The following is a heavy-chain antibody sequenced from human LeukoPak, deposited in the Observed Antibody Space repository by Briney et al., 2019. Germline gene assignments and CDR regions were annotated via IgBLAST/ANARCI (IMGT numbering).Heavy chain of an antibody. J-gene: IGHJ6*03. V-gene: IGHV3-30*02. CDR1: GFTFSNYG. D-gene: IGHD3-10*01. CDR3: AKLGKTENHYGSGRFSYYYYMHV. Sequence: GGSLRLSCAASGFTFSNYGMHWVRQAPGKGLEWVAFIRSDGINKYHADSVKGRFTISRDNSKNTLYLQMNSLRAEDTAVYYCAKLGKTENHYGSGRFSYYYYMHVWGKGTTVTISS. CDR2: IRSDGINK.